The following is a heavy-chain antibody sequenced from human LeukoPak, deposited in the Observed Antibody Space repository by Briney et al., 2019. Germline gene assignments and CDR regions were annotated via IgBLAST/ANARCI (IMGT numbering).Heavy chain of an antibody. V-gene: IGHV3-53*01. CDR2: IYSGGST. Sequence: GGSLRLSCAASGFTVSSNYMSWVRQAPGKGLEWVSVIYSGGSTYYADSVKGRFTISRDNSKNTLYLQMNSLRAEDTAVYYCARDPGGPHTVKWDAFDIWGQGTMVTVSS. CDR3: ARDPGGPHTVKWDAFDI. J-gene: IGHJ3*02. D-gene: IGHD2-2*02. CDR1: GFTVSSNY.